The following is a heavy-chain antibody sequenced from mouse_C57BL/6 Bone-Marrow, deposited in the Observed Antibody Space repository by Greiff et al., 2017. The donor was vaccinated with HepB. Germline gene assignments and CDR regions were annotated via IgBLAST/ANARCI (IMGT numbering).Heavy chain of an antibody. Sequence: VQLQQPGAELVRSGTSVKLSCKASGYTFTSYWMHWVKQRPGQGLEWIGVIDPSDSYTNYNQKFKGKATFTVDTSSSTAYMQHSILTSEDTAVYYCARRNYGSSDGLDYWSQSTTRTVSS. CDR3: ARRNYGSSDGLDY. D-gene: IGHD1-1*01. CDR2: IDPSDSYT. V-gene: IGHV1-59*01. CDR1: GYTFTSYW. J-gene: IGHJ2*01.